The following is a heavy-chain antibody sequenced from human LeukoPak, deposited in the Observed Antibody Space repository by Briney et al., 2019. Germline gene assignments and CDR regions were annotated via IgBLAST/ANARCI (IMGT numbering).Heavy chain of an antibody. V-gene: IGHV4-59*10. J-gene: IGHJ5*02. CDR2: IYSSGSP. Sequence: XWXRQSXXXXLEWIGHIYSSGSPNYNPSLRSRVTMSVDMSKNQFSLKVTSVTAADTAVYYCARGGYDAMRWFDPWGQGSLVTVSS. CDR3: ARGGYDAMRWFDP. D-gene: IGHD5-12*01.